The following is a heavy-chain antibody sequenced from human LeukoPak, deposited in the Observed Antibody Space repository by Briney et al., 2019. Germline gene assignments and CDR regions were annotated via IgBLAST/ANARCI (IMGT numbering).Heavy chain of an antibody. CDR2: IYSGGST. CDR3: ARWGYCSGGSCRYGMDV. D-gene: IGHD2-15*01. CDR1: GFTVSSDY. Sequence: GSLRLSCAASGFTVSSDYMSWVRQAPGKGLEWVSVIYSGGSTYYADSVKGRFTISRHNSKNTLYLQMNILRAEDTAVYYCARWGYCSGGSCRYGMDVWGQGTTVTVSS. J-gene: IGHJ6*02. V-gene: IGHV3-53*04.